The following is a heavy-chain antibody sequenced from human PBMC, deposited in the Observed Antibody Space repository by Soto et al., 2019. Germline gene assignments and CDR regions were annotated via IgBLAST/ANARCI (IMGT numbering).Heavy chain of an antibody. CDR2: IIPILGIA. D-gene: IGHD6-13*01. J-gene: IGHJ4*02. V-gene: IGHV1-69*02. Sequence: SVKVSCKASGGTFSSYTISWVRQAPGQGLEWMGRIIPILGIANYAQKFQCRVTITADKSTSTAYMELSSLRFEDTAVYYCAIHRGGAAAAELDYWGQGTLVTVSS. CDR1: GGTFSSYT. CDR3: AIHRGGAAAAELDY.